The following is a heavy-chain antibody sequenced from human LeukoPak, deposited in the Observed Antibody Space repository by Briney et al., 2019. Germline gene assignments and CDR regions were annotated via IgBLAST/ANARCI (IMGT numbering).Heavy chain of an antibody. D-gene: IGHD6-19*01. V-gene: IGHV1-69*01. Sequence: GAAVTVSCKASGGTFSSYAISWVRQAPGQGLEWMGGIIPIFGRANYAQKFKGRVTITADESTSTAYMELRSLRSEDTAVYYCARGYSSGWYFDYWGQGTLVTVSS. CDR3: ARGYSSGWYFDY. CDR1: GGTFSSYA. CDR2: IIPIFGRA. J-gene: IGHJ4*02.